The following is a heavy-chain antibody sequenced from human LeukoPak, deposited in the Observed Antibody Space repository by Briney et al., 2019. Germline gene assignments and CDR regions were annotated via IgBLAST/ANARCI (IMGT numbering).Heavy chain of an antibody. CDR3: ARPQIGYGPWDAFDI. V-gene: IGHV4-59*01. J-gene: IGHJ3*02. Sequence: PSETLSLTCTVSGGSISSYYWSWIRQPPGKGLEWIGYIYYSGSTNYNPSLKSRVTISVDTSKNQFSLKLSSVTAADTAVYNRARPQIGYGPWDAFDIWGQGTMVTVSS. CDR2: IYYSGST. CDR1: GGSISSYY. D-gene: IGHD5-18*01.